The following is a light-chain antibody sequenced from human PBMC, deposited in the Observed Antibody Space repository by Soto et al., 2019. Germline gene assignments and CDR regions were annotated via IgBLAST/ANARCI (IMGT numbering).Light chain of an antibody. CDR3: SSYTSASTLYV. Sequence: QSALAQPASVSGSPGQSITISCAGTSSDVGGYKYVSWYQQNPGKAPKLIIYEVSSRPSGVSNRFSGSKSGNTASLTISGLQAEDEADYYCSSYTSASTLYVFGSGKKVTVL. CDR1: SSDVGGYKY. J-gene: IGLJ1*01. V-gene: IGLV2-14*01. CDR2: EVS.